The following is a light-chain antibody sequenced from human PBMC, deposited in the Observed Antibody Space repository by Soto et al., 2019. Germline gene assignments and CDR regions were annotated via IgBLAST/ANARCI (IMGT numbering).Light chain of an antibody. CDR2: GAA. CDR1: QSVFSS. J-gene: IGKJ1*01. V-gene: IGKV3-15*01. CDR3: QQCGSSPPWT. Sequence: EIVMTQSPATLSVSPGERATLSCRASQSVFSSLAWYQQKPGQAPRLLIYGAATRATGIPARFSGSGSGTEFTLTISSLQSEDFAVYYCQQCGSSPPWTFGQGTKVDIK.